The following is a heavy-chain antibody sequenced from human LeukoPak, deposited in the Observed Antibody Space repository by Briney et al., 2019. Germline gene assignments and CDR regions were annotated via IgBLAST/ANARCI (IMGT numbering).Heavy chain of an antibody. Sequence: PGGSLRLSCAASGFTFSSYGMHWVRQAPGKGLEWVAFIRYDGSNKYYADSVKGRFTISRDNSKNTLYLQMNSLRAEDTAVYFCAKDRVSIAARRFDYWGQGTLVTVSS. CDR1: GFTFSSYG. CDR3: AKDRVSIAARRFDY. V-gene: IGHV3-30*02. D-gene: IGHD6-6*01. CDR2: IRYDGSNK. J-gene: IGHJ4*02.